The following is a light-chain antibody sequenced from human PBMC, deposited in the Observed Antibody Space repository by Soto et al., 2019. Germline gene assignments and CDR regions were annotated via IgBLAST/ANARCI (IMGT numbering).Light chain of an antibody. CDR3: CSYAGSYSWV. CDR1: SSDVGGYNY. CDR2: DVS. J-gene: IGLJ3*02. V-gene: IGLV2-11*01. Sequence: QSVLTQPRSVSGSPGQSVTISCTGTSSDVGGYNYVSWYQQHPGKAPKLMIYDVSKRPSGVPDRFSGSKSGNTASLTISGLQAEDEADYDCCSYAGSYSWVFGGGTKVTVL.